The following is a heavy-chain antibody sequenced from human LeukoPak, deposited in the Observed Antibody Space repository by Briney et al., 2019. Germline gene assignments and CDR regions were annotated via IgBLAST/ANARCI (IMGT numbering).Heavy chain of an antibody. CDR3: ARDEPDY. J-gene: IGHJ4*02. CDR2: IKQDGSVK. Sequence: PGGPLRLSCAASGFTFTDHWMTWVRQAPGKGLEWVANIKQDGSVKYYVDSVKGRFTISRDNAQNSLYLQMNSLRAEDTAVYYCARDEPDYWGQGTLVTVSS. V-gene: IGHV3-7*01. CDR1: GFTFTDHW.